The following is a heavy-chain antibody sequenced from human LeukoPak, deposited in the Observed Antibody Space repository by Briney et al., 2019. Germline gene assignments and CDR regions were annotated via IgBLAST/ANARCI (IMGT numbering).Heavy chain of an antibody. CDR3: ARVSRGYSYGSFAGLRY. Sequence: ASVKVSCKASGYTFTSYAMHWVRQAPRQRLEWMGWINAGNGNTKYSQKFQGRVTITRDTSASTAYMELSSLRSEDTAVYYCARVSRGYSYGSFAGLRYWGQGTLVTVSS. CDR1: GYTFTSYA. J-gene: IGHJ4*02. CDR2: INAGNGNT. V-gene: IGHV1-3*01. D-gene: IGHD5-18*01.